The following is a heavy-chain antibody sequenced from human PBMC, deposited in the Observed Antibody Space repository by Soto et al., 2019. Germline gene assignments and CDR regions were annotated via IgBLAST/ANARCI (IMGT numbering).Heavy chain of an antibody. CDR1: GFTFSLYS. V-gene: IGHV3-48*02. CDR3: ARTVTWALDV. CDR2: ISRSSTGI. D-gene: IGHD4-4*01. Sequence: EVQWVESGGGLVQPGGSLRLSCAASGFTFSLYSMSWVRQAPGKGLEWVSYISRSSTGIHYADSVKGRFTISRDDDTNCTHLHMNSLIYADTAVYYYARTVTWALDVWGQGTTVSISS. J-gene: IGHJ6*02.